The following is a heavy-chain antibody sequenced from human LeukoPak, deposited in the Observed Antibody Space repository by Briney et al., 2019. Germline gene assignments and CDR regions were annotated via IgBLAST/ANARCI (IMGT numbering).Heavy chain of an antibody. CDR3: ASPRYCSSTSCSSPIDP. CDR1: GGSISSYY. V-gene: IGHV4-59*08. CDR2: IYYSGST. J-gene: IGHJ5*02. D-gene: IGHD2-2*01. Sequence: SETLSLTCTVSGGSISSYYWSWIRQPPGKGLEWIGYIYYSGSTNYNPPLKNRVTISVDTSKNQFSLKLRSVTAADTAVYYCASPRYCSSTSCSSPIDPWGQGTLVTVSS.